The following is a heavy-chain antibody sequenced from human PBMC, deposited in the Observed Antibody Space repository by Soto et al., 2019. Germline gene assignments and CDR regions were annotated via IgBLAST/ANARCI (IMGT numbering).Heavy chain of an antibody. J-gene: IGHJ6*02. CDR2: INHSGST. CDR1: GGSFSGYY. V-gene: IGHV4-34*01. D-gene: IGHD2-8*01. Sequence: SETLSLTCAVYGGSFSGYYWSWIRQPPGKGLEWIGEINHSGSTNYNPSLKSRVTISVDTSKNQFSLKLSSVTAADTAVYYCARSVIYYYGMDVWGQGTTVTVYS. CDR3: ARSVIYYYGMDV.